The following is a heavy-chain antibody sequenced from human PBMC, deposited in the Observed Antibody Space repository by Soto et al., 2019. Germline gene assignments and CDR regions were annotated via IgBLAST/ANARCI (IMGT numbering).Heavy chain of an antibody. CDR2: ISAYNGNT. D-gene: IGHD2-15*01. J-gene: IGHJ6*02. CDR3: ARERGLYCSGGSCYRGYYYYGMDV. CDR1: GYTFTSYG. V-gene: IGHV1-18*04. Sequence: QVPLVQSGAEVKKPGASVKVSCKASGYTFTSYGISWVRQAPGQGLEWMGWISAYNGNTNYAQKLQGRVTMTTDTSTSTAYMELRSLRSDDTAVYYCARERGLYCSGGSCYRGYYYYGMDVWGQGTTVTVSS.